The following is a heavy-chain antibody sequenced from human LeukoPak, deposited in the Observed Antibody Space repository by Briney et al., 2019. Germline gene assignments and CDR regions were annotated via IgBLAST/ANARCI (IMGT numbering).Heavy chain of an antibody. Sequence: ASVKVSCKASGYTFASYYMHWVRQAPGQGLEWMGIINPSGGSTSYAQKFQGRVTMTRDTSTSTVYMELSSLRSEDTAVYYCARDGPRIAALGEDFDYWGQGTLVTVSS. CDR1: GYTFASYY. D-gene: IGHD6-6*01. J-gene: IGHJ4*02. CDR2: INPSGGST. CDR3: ARDGPRIAALGEDFDY. V-gene: IGHV1-46*01.